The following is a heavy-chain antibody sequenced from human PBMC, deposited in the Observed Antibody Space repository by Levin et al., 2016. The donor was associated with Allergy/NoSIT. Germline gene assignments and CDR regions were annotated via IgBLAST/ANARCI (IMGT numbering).Heavy chain of an antibody. D-gene: IGHD3-3*01. V-gene: IGHV1-46*01. CDR2: INPSGGST. Sequence: WVRQAPGQGLEWMGIINPSGGSTSYAQKFQGRVTMTRDTSTSTVYMELSSLRSEDTAVYYCARDGQYYDFWSGYYYMDVWGKGTTVTVSS. CDR3: ARDGQYYDFWSGYYYMDV. J-gene: IGHJ6*03.